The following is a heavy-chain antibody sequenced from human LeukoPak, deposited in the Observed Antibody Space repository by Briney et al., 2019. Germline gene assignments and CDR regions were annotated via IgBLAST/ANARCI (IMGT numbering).Heavy chain of an antibody. J-gene: IGHJ4*02. V-gene: IGHV3-23*01. CDR2: ISGSGGST. CDR1: GFTFSSYA. D-gene: IGHD5-12*01. Sequence: PGGSLRLSCAASGFTFSSYAMSWVRQAPGKGLEWVSTISGSGGSTYYADSVKGRFTISRDNSKNTLYPQMSSLRAEDTAVYYCAKPSSVVATIRDYFDYWGQGTLVTVSS. CDR3: AKPSSVVATIRDYFDY.